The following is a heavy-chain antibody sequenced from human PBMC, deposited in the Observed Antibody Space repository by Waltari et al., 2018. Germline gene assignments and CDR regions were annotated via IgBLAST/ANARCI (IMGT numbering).Heavy chain of an antibody. CDR1: GGSFSGYY. Sequence: QVQLQQWGAGLLKPSETLSLTCAVHGGSFSGYYWSWIRQPPGKGLEWIGEINHSGSTNYNPSLKSRVTISVDTSKNQFSLKLSSVTAADTAVYYCARRYCSGGSCYSGRYFDYWGQGTLVTVSS. V-gene: IGHV4-34*01. J-gene: IGHJ4*02. CDR3: ARRYCSGGSCYSGRYFDY. CDR2: INHSGST. D-gene: IGHD2-15*01.